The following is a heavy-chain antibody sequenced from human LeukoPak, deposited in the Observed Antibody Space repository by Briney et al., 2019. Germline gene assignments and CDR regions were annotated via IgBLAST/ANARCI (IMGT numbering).Heavy chain of an antibody. V-gene: IGHV1-69*06. J-gene: IGHJ5*02. D-gene: IGHD3-22*01. CDR2: IIPIFGTA. CDR3: ASRVYYYDSRGNWFDP. CDR1: GGTFSSYA. Sequence: SVKVSCKASGGTFSSYAISWVRQAPGQGLEWMGGIIPIFGTANYAQKFQGRVTITADKSTSTAYMELSSLRSEDTAVYYCASRVYYYDSRGNWFDPWGQGTLVTVSS.